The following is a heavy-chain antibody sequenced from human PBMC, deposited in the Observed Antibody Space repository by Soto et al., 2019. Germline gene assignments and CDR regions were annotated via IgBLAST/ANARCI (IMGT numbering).Heavy chain of an antibody. CDR1: GFTFSSYA. CDR2: IGGSGGST. CDR3: AKADYIAAAGTMRY. D-gene: IGHD6-13*01. J-gene: IGHJ4*02. V-gene: IGHV3-23*01. Sequence: GGSLRLSCAASGFTFSSYAMSWVRQAPGKGLEWVSAIGGSGGSTYYADSVKGRFTISRDNSKNTLYLQMNSLRAEDTAVYYCAKADYIAAAGTMRYWGQGTLVTVSS.